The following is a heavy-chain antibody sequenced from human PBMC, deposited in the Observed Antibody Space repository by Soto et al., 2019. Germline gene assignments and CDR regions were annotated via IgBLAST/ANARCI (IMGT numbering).Heavy chain of an antibody. D-gene: IGHD1-26*01. CDR2: ISSSSSTI. Sequence: GEALKISCAASGFTFSSYSINWVRQAPGKGLEWVSYISSSSSTIYYADSVKGPFTISRDNAKNSLYLQMNSLRDEETAVYYGARDGVVGATYYFDYWGQGTRVTVSS. CDR3: ARDGVVGATYYFDY. CDR1: GFTFSSYS. V-gene: IGHV3-48*02. J-gene: IGHJ4*02.